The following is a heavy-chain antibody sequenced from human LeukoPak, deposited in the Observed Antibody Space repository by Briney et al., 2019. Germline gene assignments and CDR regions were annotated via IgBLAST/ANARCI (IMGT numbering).Heavy chain of an antibody. D-gene: IGHD3-10*01. Sequence: PSETLSLTCTVSGGSISSYYWSWIRRPPRKGLEWIGHINYSGSTNYNPSLKSRVTISVATSMNQFSLKLSAVTAADTAVYYCARDAYYGSRAPFDPWGQGTLVTVSS. V-gene: IGHV4-59*01. CDR1: GGSISSYY. J-gene: IGHJ5*02. CDR3: ARDAYYGSRAPFDP. CDR2: INYSGST.